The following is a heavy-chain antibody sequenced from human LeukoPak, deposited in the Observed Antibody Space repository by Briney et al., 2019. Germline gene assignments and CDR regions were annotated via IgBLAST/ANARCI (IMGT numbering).Heavy chain of an antibody. Sequence: SETLSLTCTVSGGSISSGDYYWSWIRQPPGKGLEWIGYIYYSGSTYYNPSLKSRVTISVDTSKNQFSLKLSSVTAADTAVYHCARDWTSTENSGSYSRYFDYWGQGTLVTVSS. D-gene: IGHD3-10*01. CDR1: GGSISSGDYY. V-gene: IGHV4-30-4*01. J-gene: IGHJ4*02. CDR2: IYYSGST. CDR3: ARDWTSTENSGSYSRYFDY.